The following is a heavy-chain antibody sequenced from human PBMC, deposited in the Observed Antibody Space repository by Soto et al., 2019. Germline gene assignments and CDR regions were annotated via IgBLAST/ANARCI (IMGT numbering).Heavy chain of an antibody. CDR3: ARDQKTMTTDYHYYYAMDV. CDR2: IYYSGST. V-gene: IGHV4-31*03. CDR1: GGSISSGGYY. J-gene: IGHJ6*02. Sequence: ASETLSLTCTVSGGSISSGGYYWSWIRQHPGKGLEWIGYIYYSGSTYYNPSLKSRVTISVDTSKNQFSLKLSSVTAADTAVYYCARDQKTMTTDYHYYYAMDVWGQGTTVTVSS. D-gene: IGHD4-17*01.